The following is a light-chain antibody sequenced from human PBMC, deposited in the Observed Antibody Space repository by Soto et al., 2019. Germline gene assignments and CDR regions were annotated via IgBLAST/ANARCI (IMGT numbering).Light chain of an antibody. V-gene: IGKV3-20*01. CDR1: QSVGGSY. J-gene: IGKJ1*01. Sequence: EIVLTQSPGTLSLSPGERATLSCRASQSVGGSYLAWFQQKPGQAPRLLIYVASTRATGVPDRFSGSGSATDFSLTINRLEPVDFAVYYCQDYGSSPWTFGQGTKVEIK. CDR3: QDYGSSPWT. CDR2: VAS.